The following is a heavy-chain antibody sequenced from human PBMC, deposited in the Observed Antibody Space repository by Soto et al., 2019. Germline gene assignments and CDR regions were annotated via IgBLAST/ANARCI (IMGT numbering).Heavy chain of an antibody. Sequence: QVQLVQSGGEVKKPGASVKVSCKASGYTFSSYGINWVRQAPGQGLEWLGWISPYDRNTKYAQILQGRVSMTTDTSTKTAYMEVRSLRSDDTAVYYCARGGYYDSSGSRNYHYYGMHVW. CDR2: ISPYDRNT. CDR1: GYTFSSYG. V-gene: IGHV1-18*01. J-gene: IGHJ6*01. CDR3: ARGGYYDSSGSRNYHYYGMHV. D-gene: IGHD3-22*01.